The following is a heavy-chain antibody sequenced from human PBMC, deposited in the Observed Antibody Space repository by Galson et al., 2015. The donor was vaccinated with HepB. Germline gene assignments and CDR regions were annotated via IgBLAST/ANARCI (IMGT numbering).Heavy chain of an antibody. V-gene: IGHV3-30*04. CDR1: GFTFSSYA. CDR2: ISYDGSNK. J-gene: IGHJ3*02. Sequence: SLRLSCAASGFTFSSYAMHWVRQAPGKGLEWVAVISYDGSNKYYADSVKGRFTISRDNSKNTLYLQMNSLRAEDTAVYYCARDRHPGYVWGSYRDDAFDIWGQGTMVTVSS. CDR3: ARDRHPGYVWGSYRDDAFDI. D-gene: IGHD3-16*02.